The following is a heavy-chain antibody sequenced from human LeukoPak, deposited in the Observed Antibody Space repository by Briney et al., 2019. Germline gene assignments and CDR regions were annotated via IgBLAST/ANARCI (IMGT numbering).Heavy chain of an antibody. V-gene: IGHV3-30*03. CDR3: ARDRAWNYFDY. Sequence: GGSLRLSCAPSGFTSSRHAMHWVRQAPGKGLEWVAIISNDGSRKYYAHSVEGRFTISRDNSKNTLYLQMDSLRAEDTAVYYCARDRAWNYFDYWGQGTLVTVSS. CDR2: ISNDGSRK. J-gene: IGHJ4*02. D-gene: IGHD3-3*01. CDR1: GFTSSRHA.